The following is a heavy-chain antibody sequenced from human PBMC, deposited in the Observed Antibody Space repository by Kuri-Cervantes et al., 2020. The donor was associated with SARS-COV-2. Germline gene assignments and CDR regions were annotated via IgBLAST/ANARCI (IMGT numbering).Heavy chain of an antibody. D-gene: IGHD2-2*01. CDR1: GFTFSSYA. CDR2: IRSNGGST. V-gene: IGHV3-64D*08. J-gene: IGHJ4*02. CDR3: VKVNNPQAAIYYFDY. Sequence: GGSLRLSCSASGFTFSSYAMHWVRQAPGKGLECVSAIRSNGGSTYYADSVKGRLTISRDNSKNTLYLQMSSLRAEDTAVYYCVKVNNPQAAIYYFDYWGQGTLVTVSS.